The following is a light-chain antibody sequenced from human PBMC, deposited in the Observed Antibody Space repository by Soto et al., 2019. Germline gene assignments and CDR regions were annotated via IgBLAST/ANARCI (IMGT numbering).Light chain of an antibody. Sequence: ERVMTQSPATLSVSPGERATLSCRASQSVSYNLAWYQQKPGQAPRLLIYGASTRATGIPARFSGSGSGTEFTLTINSLQSEDFAVYYCQQYHHWPITFGGGTKGGYQ. CDR1: QSVSYN. CDR3: QQYHHWPIT. CDR2: GAS. J-gene: IGKJ4*01. V-gene: IGKV3-15*01.